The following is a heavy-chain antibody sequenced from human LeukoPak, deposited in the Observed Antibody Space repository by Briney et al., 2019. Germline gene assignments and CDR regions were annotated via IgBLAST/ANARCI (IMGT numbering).Heavy chain of an antibody. Sequence: GGSLRLSCAASGFTFSSYAMSWVRQAPGKGLEWVSSIIDSGGSAFYADSVKGRFTISRDNSKNTLYLQMNSLRAEDTAIYYCANRPPTENYYFDYWGQGALVTVSS. D-gene: IGHD4-11*01. CDR2: IIDSGGSA. J-gene: IGHJ4*02. CDR1: GFTFSSYA. CDR3: ANRPPTENYYFDY. V-gene: IGHV3-23*01.